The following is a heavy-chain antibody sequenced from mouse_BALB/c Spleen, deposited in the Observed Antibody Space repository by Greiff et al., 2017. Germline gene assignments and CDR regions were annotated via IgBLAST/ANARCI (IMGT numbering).Heavy chain of an antibody. J-gene: IGHJ3*01. Sequence: EVKLVESGGGLVKPGGSLKLSCAASGFTFSSYAMSWVRQTPEKRLEWVASISSGGSTYYPDSVKGRFTISRDNARNILYLQMSSLRSEDTAMYYCARGRYDYDWAWFAYWGQGTLVTVSA. D-gene: IGHD2-4*01. CDR3: ARGRYDYDWAWFAY. CDR1: GFTFSSYA. CDR2: ISSGGST. V-gene: IGHV5-6-5*01.